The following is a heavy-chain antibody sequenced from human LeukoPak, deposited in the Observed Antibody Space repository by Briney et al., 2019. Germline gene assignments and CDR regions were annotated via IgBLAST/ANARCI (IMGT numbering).Heavy chain of an antibody. CDR1: GDSVRSYY. V-gene: IGHV4-59*02. D-gene: IGHD6-13*01. CDR2: INDRGST. J-gene: IGHJ6*02. CDR3: VRDSRYGSGWFEDGLDF. Sequence: SETLSLTCTVSGDSVRSYYWSWIRQPPGQGLEWLGHINDRGSTNYNPSLQGRVTISIDTSKNQFSLKVNSVSAADTAVYYCVRDSRYGSGWFEDGLDFWGQGTTVTVSS.